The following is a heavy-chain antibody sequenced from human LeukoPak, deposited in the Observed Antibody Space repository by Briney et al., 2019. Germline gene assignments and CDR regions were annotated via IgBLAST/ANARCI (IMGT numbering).Heavy chain of an antibody. CDR3: ARGDTAMVDYYYYMDV. D-gene: IGHD5-18*01. J-gene: IGHJ6*03. V-gene: IGHV3-48*03. CDR1: GFTFSSYE. Sequence: PGGSLRLSCAASGFTFSSYEMNWVRQAQGKGREGVSYISSSGRTKYKADSVKGPFTISRDNAKNSLYLQMNSLRAEDTAVYYCARGDTAMVDYYYYMDVWGKGTTVTISS. CDR2: ISSSGRTK.